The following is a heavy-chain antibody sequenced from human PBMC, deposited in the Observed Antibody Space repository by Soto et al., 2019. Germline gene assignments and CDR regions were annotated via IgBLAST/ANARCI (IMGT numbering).Heavy chain of an antibody. CDR1: GFSVRSSQ. D-gene: IGHD3-22*01. V-gene: IGHV3-53*01. Sequence: PGGSLRLSCAASGFSVRSSQMSWVRQAPGKGLEWVSLIFIDGTTYYADSVKGRFTISRDNAKNSLYLQMNSLRAEDTAVYYCARDQLYYNDISGRPLNAFDVWGQGTMATVSS. J-gene: IGHJ3*01. CDR3: ARDQLYYNDISGRPLNAFDV. CDR2: IFIDGTT.